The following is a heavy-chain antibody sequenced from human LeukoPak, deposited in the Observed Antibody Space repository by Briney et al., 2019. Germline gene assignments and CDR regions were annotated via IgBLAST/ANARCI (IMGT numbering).Heavy chain of an antibody. V-gene: IGHV4-31*03. CDR3: ARGSTMIVVY. Sequence: SQTLSLTCTVSGGSISSGGYYWSWIRQHPGKGLEWIGYIYYSGSTYYNPSLKSRVTISVDTSKNQFSLKLSSVTAADTAVCYCARGSTMIVVYWGQGTLVTVSS. CDR1: GGSISSGGYY. CDR2: IYYSGST. J-gene: IGHJ4*02. D-gene: IGHD3-22*01.